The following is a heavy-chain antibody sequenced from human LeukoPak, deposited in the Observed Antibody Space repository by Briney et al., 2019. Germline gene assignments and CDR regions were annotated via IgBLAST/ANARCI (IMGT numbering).Heavy chain of an antibody. CDR1: GFAFSSYT. CDR2: ISTSGGTR. J-gene: IGHJ4*02. V-gene: IGHV3-48*01. CDR3: ARESDHSNYPGTFDH. Sequence: GGSLRLSCAASGFAFSSYTMNWVRQAAGKGLEWVSYISTSGGTRFYADSVKGRFTISRDNAENSLYLQMNSLRAEDTALYYCARESDHSNYPGTFDHWGPGTLVAVSS. D-gene: IGHD4-11*01.